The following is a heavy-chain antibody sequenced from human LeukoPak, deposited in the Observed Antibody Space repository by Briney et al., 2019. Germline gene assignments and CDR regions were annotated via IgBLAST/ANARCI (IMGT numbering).Heavy chain of an antibody. CDR1: GYTFTSYG. V-gene: IGHV1-18*01. CDR2: ISAYNGNT. J-gene: IGHJ4*02. D-gene: IGHD6-13*01. CDR3: ARWDSSSWYPYFDY. Sequence: DSVKVSCEASGYTFTSYGISWVRQAPGQGLEWMGWISAYNGNTNYAQKLQGRVTMTTDTSTSTAYMELRSLRSDDTAVYYCARWDSSSWYPYFDYWGQGTLVTVSS.